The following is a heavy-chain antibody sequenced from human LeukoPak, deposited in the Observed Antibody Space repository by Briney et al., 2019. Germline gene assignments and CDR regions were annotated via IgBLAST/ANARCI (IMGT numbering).Heavy chain of an antibody. CDR3: ARTTYYDFWSGRWGPYYYYHMDV. CDR1: GYTFTGYY. Sequence: ASVKVSCKASGYTFTGYYMHWVRQAPGQGLEWMGWINPNSGGTNYAQKFQGRVTMTRDTSISTAYMELSRLRSDDTAVYYCARTTYYDFWSGRWGPYYYYHMDVWGKGTTVTVSS. D-gene: IGHD3-3*01. CDR2: INPNSGGT. J-gene: IGHJ6*03. V-gene: IGHV1-2*02.